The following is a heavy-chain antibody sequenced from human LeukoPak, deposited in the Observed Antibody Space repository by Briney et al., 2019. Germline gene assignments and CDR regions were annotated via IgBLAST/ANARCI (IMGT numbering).Heavy chain of an antibody. CDR1: GGSFSGYY. V-gene: IGHV4-34*01. Sequence: SETLSLTCAVYGGSFSGYYWSLIRQPPGKGLEWIGEINHSGSTNYNPSLKSRVTISVDTSKNQFSLKLSSVTAADTAVYYCARWIQLWLRGDYFDYWGQGTLVTVSS. D-gene: IGHD5-18*01. CDR2: INHSGST. CDR3: ARWIQLWLRGDYFDY. J-gene: IGHJ4*02.